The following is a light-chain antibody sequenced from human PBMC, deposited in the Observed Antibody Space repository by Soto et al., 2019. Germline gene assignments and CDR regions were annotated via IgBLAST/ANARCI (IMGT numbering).Light chain of an antibody. CDR3: QQYNNWPPGT. CDR1: QSISTY. CDR2: GAS. V-gene: IGKV3-15*01. Sequence: EIVMTQSPASLSVSPGERATLSCRANQSISTYLAWYQQKPGQAPRPLIYGASTRATGIPVRFSGSGSGTEFTLTMSSLQSEDFAVYYCQQYNNWPPGTFGQGTKVEIK. J-gene: IGKJ1*01.